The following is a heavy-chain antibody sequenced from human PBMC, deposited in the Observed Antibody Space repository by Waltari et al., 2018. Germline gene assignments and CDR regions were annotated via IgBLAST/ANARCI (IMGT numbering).Heavy chain of an antibody. Sequence: QVQLQESGPGLVKPSETLSLTCTVSGGSISSHYWSWIGQPPGKGLEWIGYIYYGGTTNYNPSLTILVTISVAPSKNQFALRLSSVTAADTAVYYCARGWRSGWYGRWFDPWGQGTLVTVSS. V-gene: IGHV4-59*11. CDR2: IYYGGTT. CDR3: ARGWRSGWYGRWFDP. D-gene: IGHD6-19*01. CDR1: GGSISSHY. J-gene: IGHJ5*02.